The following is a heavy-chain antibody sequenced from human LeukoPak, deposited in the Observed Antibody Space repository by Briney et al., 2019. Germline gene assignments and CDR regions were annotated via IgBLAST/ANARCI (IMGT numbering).Heavy chain of an antibody. V-gene: IGHV1-3*02. CDR2: SNSGNGNT. CDR1: GYTFTSYA. J-gene: IGHJ4*02. D-gene: IGHD6-19*01. CDR3: ARYDRIGSSGWLDY. Sequence: ASVKVSCKASGYTFTSYAMHWVRQAPGQRLEWMGWSNSGNGNTKYSQEFQGRVTITRDTSASTAYMELSSLRSEDTAVYYCARYDRIGSSGWLDYWGQGTLVTVSS.